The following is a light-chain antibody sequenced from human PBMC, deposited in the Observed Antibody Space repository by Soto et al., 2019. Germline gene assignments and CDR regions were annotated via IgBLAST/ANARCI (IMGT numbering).Light chain of an antibody. CDR3: QQYGSSPPWT. J-gene: IGKJ1*01. CDR2: GAS. CDR1: QSVSRSY. Sequence: EIVLTQSPGTLSLSPGERATLSCRASQSVSRSYLAWYQQKPGQAPRLLIYGASSRATGIPDRFSGNGSGTDFTLTISRLEPEDFAVYYCQQYGSSPPWTFGQGTKVDIK. V-gene: IGKV3-20*01.